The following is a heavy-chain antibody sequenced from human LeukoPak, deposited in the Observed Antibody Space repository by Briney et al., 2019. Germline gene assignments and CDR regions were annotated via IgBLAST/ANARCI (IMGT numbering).Heavy chain of an antibody. CDR3: ARAGGSGSYLLNWFDP. CDR1: GFTFSSYW. CDR2: IKQDGSEK. Sequence: GGSLRLSCAASGFTFSSYWMSWVRQAPGKGLEWVANIKQDGSEKYYVDSVKGRFTISRDNAKNSLYLQMNSLRAEDTAVYYCARAGGSGSYLLNWFDPWGQGTLVTVSS. V-gene: IGHV3-7*01. D-gene: IGHD3-10*01. J-gene: IGHJ5*02.